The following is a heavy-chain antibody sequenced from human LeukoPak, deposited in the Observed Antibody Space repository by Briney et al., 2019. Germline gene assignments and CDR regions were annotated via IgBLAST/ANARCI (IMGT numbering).Heavy chain of an antibody. CDR2: LTGYGGT. V-gene: IGHV3-23*01. J-gene: IGHJ5*02. D-gene: IGHD6-13*01. CDR3: AKGAAAGKVDWFDP. CDR1: GLSFTNYA. Sequence: GGSLRLSCEASGLSFTNYAMMWVRQAPGKGLQWISTLTGYGGTYYADSGEGRFIISRDISKNTMFLQMYSLRAEDTAVYYCAKGAAAGKVDWFDPWGQGTLVTVSS.